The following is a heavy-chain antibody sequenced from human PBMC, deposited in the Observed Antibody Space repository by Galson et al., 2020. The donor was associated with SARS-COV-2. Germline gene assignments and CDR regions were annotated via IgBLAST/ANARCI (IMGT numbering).Heavy chain of an antibody. J-gene: IGHJ6*03. D-gene: IGHD3-3*01. V-gene: IGHV1-69*10. Sequence: SVKVSCKASGGTFSSYAISWVRQAPGQGLEWMGGIIPILGIANYAQKFQGRVTITADKSTSTAYMELSSLRSEDTAVYYCARGLVSDFWSGYYYYYYYMDVWGKGTTVTVSS. CDR3: ARGLVSDFWSGYYYYYYYMDV. CDR1: GGTFSSYA. CDR2: IIPILGIA.